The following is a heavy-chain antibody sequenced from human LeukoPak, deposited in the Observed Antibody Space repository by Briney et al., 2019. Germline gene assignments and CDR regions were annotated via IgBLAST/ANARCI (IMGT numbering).Heavy chain of an antibody. Sequence: ASVKVSCKASGGTFSSYAISWVRQAPGQGLEWMGRIIPIFGTANYAQKFQGRVTITTDEYTSTAYVELSSLRSEDTAVYYCAREGPLLWFGELQNNWFDPWGQGTLVTVSS. V-gene: IGHV1-69*05. J-gene: IGHJ5*02. CDR2: IIPIFGTA. CDR1: GGTFSSYA. CDR3: AREGPLLWFGELQNNWFDP. D-gene: IGHD3-10*01.